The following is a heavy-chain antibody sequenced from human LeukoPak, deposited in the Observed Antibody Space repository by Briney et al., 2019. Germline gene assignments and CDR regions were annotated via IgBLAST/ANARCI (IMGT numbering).Heavy chain of an antibody. CDR1: GFTFSSYG. Sequence: GGSLRLSCAASGFTFSSYGLSWVRQAPGKGLEWVAAIRASVSGTYYADSVQGRFIIPRDNSKNTLYLQMDRLRADDTAVYYCAKDLNNNGRGFDYWGQGTLVTVSS. J-gene: IGHJ4*02. D-gene: IGHD1-14*01. CDR2: IRASVSGT. CDR3: AKDLNNNGRGFDY. V-gene: IGHV3-23*01.